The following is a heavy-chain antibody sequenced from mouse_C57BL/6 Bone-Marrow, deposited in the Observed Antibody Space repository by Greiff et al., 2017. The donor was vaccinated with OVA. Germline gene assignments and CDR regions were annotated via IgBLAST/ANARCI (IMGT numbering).Heavy chain of an antibody. D-gene: IGHD2-2*01. CDR1: GFTFSDYY. J-gene: IGHJ2*01. CDR3: ARHGGYDGFDY. V-gene: IGHV5-12*01. CDR2: ISNGGGST. Sequence: EVKLVESGGGLVQPGGSLKLSCAASGFTFSDYYMYWVRQTPEKRLEWVAYISNGGGSTYYPDTVKGRFTISRDNAKNTLYLQMSRLKSEDTAMYYCARHGGYDGFDYWGQGTTLTVSS.